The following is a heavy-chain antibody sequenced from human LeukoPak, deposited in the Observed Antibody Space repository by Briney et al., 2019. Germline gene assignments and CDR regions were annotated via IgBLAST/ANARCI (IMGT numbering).Heavy chain of an antibody. CDR1: GGSISSGDYY. Sequence: SQTLSLTCTVSGGSISSGDYYWSWIRQPPGKGLEWIGSIYYSGSTYYNPSLKSRVTISVDRSKNQFSLKLSSVTAADTAVYYCASMTTVPTGFDYWGQGTLVTVSS. D-gene: IGHD4-17*01. CDR3: ASMTTVPTGFDY. V-gene: IGHV4-30-4*01. J-gene: IGHJ4*02. CDR2: IYYSGST.